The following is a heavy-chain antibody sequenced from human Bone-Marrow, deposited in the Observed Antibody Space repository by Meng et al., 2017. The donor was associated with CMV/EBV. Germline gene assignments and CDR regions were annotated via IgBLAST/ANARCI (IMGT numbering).Heavy chain of an antibody. D-gene: IGHD1-26*01. CDR3: AKARGIRSSFDI. CDR1: GGSFSGYY. J-gene: IGHJ3*02. CDR2: INHSGST. V-gene: IGHV4-34*01. Sequence: SETLSLTCAVYGGSFSGYYWSWIRQPPGKGLEWIGEINHSGSTNYNPSLKSRVTISVDTSKNHFSLKLNSVTAADTALYFCAKARGIRSSFDIWGQGTMVTVSS.